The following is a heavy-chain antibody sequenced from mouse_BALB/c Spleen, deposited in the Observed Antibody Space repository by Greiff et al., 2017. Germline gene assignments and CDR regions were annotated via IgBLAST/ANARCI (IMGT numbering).Heavy chain of an antibody. CDR1: GFSFTSYD. CDR2: IWTGGGT. CDR3: VRFYDGPFAY. D-gene: IGHD2-3*01. J-gene: IGHJ3*01. V-gene: IGHV2-9-2*01. Sequence: VKLQESGPGLVAPSQSLSITCTVSGFSFTSYDISWIRQPPGKGLEWLGVIWTGGGTNYHSAFMSRLCISKNNSKSQVVFKMNSLQTDDTTKYYCVRFYDGPFAYWGQGTLVTVSA.